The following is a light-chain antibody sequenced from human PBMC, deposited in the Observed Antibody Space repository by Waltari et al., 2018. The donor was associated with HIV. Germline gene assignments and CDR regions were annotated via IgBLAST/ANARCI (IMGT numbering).Light chain of an antibody. CDR2: WAS. CDR3: QQYYRSPVT. Sequence: DIVMTQSPDSLAVSLGERTTINCKSSQSVLYSSNNKNYLAWYQQKPGQPPKLLIYWASTRESGVPDRFSGSGSETDFTLTINSLQAEDVAVYYCQQYYRSPVTFGQGTKVEIK. V-gene: IGKV4-1*01. J-gene: IGKJ1*01. CDR1: QSVLYSSNNKNY.